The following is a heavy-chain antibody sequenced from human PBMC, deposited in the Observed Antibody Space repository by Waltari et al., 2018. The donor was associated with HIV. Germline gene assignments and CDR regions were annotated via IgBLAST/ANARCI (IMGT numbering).Heavy chain of an antibody. D-gene: IGHD5-18*01. J-gene: IGHJ6*02. V-gene: IGHV3-66*03. Sequence: EVQLVESGGGLIQPGGSLRLSCAASGFIVSNNYMSWVRQAPGKGLEWVSVIYSGASTYYADSVKGRFTISRDNSKNTLYLQMNSLRAEDTAVYYCAKDGGYSYGYGMDVWGQGTTVTVSS. CDR1: GFIVSNNY. CDR2: IYSGAST. CDR3: AKDGGYSYGYGMDV.